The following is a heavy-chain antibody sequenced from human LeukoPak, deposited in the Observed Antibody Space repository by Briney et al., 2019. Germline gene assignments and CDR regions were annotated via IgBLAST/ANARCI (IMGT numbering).Heavy chain of an antibody. CDR1: GYTFTSYD. D-gene: IGHD2-2*01. CDR3: ASGLRYCSSTSCYGDAFDI. J-gene: IGHJ3*02. CDR2: MNPNSGNT. Sequence: GASVKVSCKASGYTFTSYDINWVRQATGQGLEGMGWMNPNSGNTGYAQKFQGRVTITRDTSISTAYMELSSLRSEYTAVYYCASGLRYCSSTSCYGDAFDIWGQGTLVTVSS. V-gene: IGHV1-8*03.